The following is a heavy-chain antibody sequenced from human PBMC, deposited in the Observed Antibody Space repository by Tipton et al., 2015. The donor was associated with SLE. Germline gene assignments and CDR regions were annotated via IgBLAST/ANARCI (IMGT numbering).Heavy chain of an antibody. J-gene: IGHJ3*02. V-gene: IGHV3-9*01. CDR3: AKRGNAFDI. CDR1: GFTFDDYA. Sequence: SLRLSCAASGFTFDDYAMHWVRQAPGKGLEWVSGISWNSGSIGYADSVKGRFTISRDNAKNPLYLQMNSLRAEDTALYYCAKRGNAFDIWGQGTMVTVSS. CDR2: ISWNSGSI.